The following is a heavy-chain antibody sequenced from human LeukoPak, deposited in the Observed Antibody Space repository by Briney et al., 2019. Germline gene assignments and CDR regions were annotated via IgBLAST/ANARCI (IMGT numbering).Heavy chain of an antibody. CDR1: GFTFSSYG. D-gene: IGHD2-2*01. CDR3: ARSYCSTTSCPFDY. Sequence: GSLRLSCAASGFTFSSYGMHWVRQAPGKGLEWIGSFYYSGNTYYNPSLKSRGTISVDTSKNQFSLKLSSVTAADSAVCYCARSYCSTTSCPFDYWGQGNLVTVSS. J-gene: IGHJ4*02. V-gene: IGHV4-39*07. CDR2: FYYSGNT.